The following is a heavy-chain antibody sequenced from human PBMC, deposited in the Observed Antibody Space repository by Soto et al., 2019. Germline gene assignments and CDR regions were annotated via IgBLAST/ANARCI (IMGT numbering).Heavy chain of an antibody. CDR3: VRQGIDYLHGLVDV. CDR1: SGPSSSHN. D-gene: IGHD1-26*01. J-gene: IGHJ6*02. Sequence: QVHVQQSGPGLVKPSETLSLSCTVSSGPSSSHNWGWIRQPPGRGLEWIGYVYYTGGTSYNPSLKSRVTISAATSTNHISLTLSSVTAAATAVYYCVRQGIDYLHGLVDVWGQGTTVSVSS. V-gene: IGHV4-59*08. CDR2: VYYTGGT.